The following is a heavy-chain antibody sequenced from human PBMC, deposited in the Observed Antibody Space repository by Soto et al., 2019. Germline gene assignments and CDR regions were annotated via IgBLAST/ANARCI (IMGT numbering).Heavy chain of an antibody. V-gene: IGHV4-61*01. CDR3: ASEQRPGGLYSGSWYRPQYGMDV. CDR1: GGSVSSGRYY. CDR2: IYYRGST. J-gene: IGHJ6*02. D-gene: IGHD6-13*01. Sequence: SETLSLTCTVSGGSVSSGRYYWSWIRQPPGKGLEGIGYIYYRGSTNYNPSLKRRGTISVDTSKNPFPLKLSSVTAAAPAVYYCASEQRPGGLYSGSWYRPQYGMDVWGQTTPVTVSS.